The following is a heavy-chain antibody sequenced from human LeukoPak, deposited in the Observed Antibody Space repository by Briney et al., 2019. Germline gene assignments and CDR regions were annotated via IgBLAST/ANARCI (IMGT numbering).Heavy chain of an antibody. V-gene: IGHV1-18*01. Sequence: GASVKVSCKASGYTFTSYGISWVRQAPGQGLEWMGWISSYSGNTNYAQNLQGRVTMATDTSTSTAYMELRSLRSEDTAVYYCATGPREYDYVWGSYRANWFDPWGQGTRVTVSS. CDR2: ISSYSGNT. J-gene: IGHJ5*02. CDR3: ATGPREYDYVWGSYRANWFDP. D-gene: IGHD3-16*02. CDR1: GYTFTSYG.